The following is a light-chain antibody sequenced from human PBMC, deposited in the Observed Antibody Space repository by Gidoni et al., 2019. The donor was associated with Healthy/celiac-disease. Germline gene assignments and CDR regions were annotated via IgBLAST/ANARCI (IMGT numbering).Light chain of an antibody. CDR3: QQRSNWPPYT. CDR2: DAS. Sequence: EIALTQSPATLSLSPGERATLSCRASQSVSSYLAWYQQKPGQAPRLLIYDASNRATGIPARFSGSGSGTDFTLTISSLEPEDFAVYYCQQRSNWPPYTFXQXTKLEIQ. J-gene: IGKJ2*01. V-gene: IGKV3-11*01. CDR1: QSVSSY.